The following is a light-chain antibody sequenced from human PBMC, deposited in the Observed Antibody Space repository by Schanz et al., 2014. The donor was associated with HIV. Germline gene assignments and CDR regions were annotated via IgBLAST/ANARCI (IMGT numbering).Light chain of an antibody. V-gene: IGKV3-20*01. Sequence: EIVLTQSPGSLSLSPGGRATLSCGASQRLSSSYLAWYQQKRDQPPRLVIYATSTRAAGIPDRFSGTGSGTDFTLTISSLEPEDFAVYFCQQFAGSPWTFGQGTKVEIK. CDR2: ATS. J-gene: IGKJ1*01. CDR3: QQFAGSPWT. CDR1: QRLSSSY.